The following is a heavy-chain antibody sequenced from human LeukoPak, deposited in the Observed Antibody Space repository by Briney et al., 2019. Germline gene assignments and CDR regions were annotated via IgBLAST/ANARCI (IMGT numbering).Heavy chain of an antibody. D-gene: IGHD6-25*01. CDR3: ARSGAAAPYDY. V-gene: IGHV1-18*01. J-gene: IGHJ4*02. CDR2: ISAYNGNT. CDR1: GYNFNIYG. Sequence: ASVKVSCKTSGYNFNIYGISWVRQAPGQGLEWMGWISAYNGNTNYAQKLQGRVTMTTDTSTSTAYMELRSLRSDDTAVYYCARSGAAAPYDYWGQGTLVTVSS.